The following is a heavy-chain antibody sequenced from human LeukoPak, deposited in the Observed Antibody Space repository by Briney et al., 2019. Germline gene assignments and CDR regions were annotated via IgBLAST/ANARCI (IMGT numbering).Heavy chain of an antibody. CDR2: STSGGSAI. V-gene: IGHV3-11*01. CDR3: PTTSYSTASNSVY. Sequence: GGSLRLSCPTSIYSLIESHTRSIRQAPGKGLEGVSYSTSGGSAIYYADSGKGLFTISRDNERNSVFKLMNSLRAENRVVYYGPTTSYSTASNSVYWGQGTMVTVSS. CDR1: IYSLIESH. J-gene: IGHJ4*02. D-gene: IGHD6-13*01.